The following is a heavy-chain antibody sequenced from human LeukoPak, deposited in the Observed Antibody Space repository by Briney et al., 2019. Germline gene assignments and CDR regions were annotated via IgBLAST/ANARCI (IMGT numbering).Heavy chain of an antibody. J-gene: IGHJ4*02. D-gene: IGHD3-16*02. V-gene: IGHV3-9*03. CDR2: ISWNSGSI. CDR3: ARDRWDYDYVWGSYPTDY. Sequence: GRSLRLSCAASGFTFDDYAMHWVRQAPGKGLEWVSGISWNSGSIGYADSVKGRFTISRDNAKNSLYLQMNSLRAEDMALYYCARDRWDYDYVWGSYPTDYWGQGTLVTVSS. CDR1: GFTFDDYA.